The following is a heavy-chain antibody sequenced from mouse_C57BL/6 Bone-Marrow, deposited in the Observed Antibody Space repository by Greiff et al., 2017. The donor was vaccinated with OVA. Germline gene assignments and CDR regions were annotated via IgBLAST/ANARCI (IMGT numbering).Heavy chain of an antibody. V-gene: IGHV5-4*03. Sequence: DVKLVESGGGLVKPGGSLKLSCAASGFTFSSYAMSWVRQTPEKRLEWVATISDGGSYTYYPDNVKGRFTITRDNAKNNLYLQMSHLKSEDTAMYYCARALYGNYQGDYWGQGTTLTVSS. D-gene: IGHD2-1*01. CDR3: ARALYGNYQGDY. CDR1: GFTFSSYA. J-gene: IGHJ2*01. CDR2: ISDGGSYT.